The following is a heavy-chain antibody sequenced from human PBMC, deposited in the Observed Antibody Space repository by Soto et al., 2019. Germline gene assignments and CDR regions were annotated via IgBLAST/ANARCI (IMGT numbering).Heavy chain of an antibody. CDR2: IYFRGNT. CDR1: AASISSGKSC. D-gene: IGHD3-22*01. CDR3: AREGGSYDSGGYLIRGAFDI. J-gene: IGHJ3*02. Sequence: SETLSLPCTVSAASISSGKSCWTWIRQHPEKGLEWIGNIYFRGNTYYSPSLESRLTISVDTSKNQFSLKLTSVTAADTAVYYCAREGGSYDSGGYLIRGAFDIWGQGTMVTVSS. V-gene: IGHV4-31*03.